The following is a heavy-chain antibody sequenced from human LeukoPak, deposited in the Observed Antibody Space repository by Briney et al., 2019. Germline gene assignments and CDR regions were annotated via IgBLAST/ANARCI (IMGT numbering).Heavy chain of an antibody. V-gene: IGHV4-34*01. CDR2: INHSGST. J-gene: IGHJ4*02. CDR3: ARGLTIVEATGDF. CDR1: GGSFSGYY. Sequence: SETLSLTCAVYGGSFSGYYWSWIRQPPGKGLEWIGEINHSGSTNYNPSLKSRVTISVDTSKNQFSLKLSSVTAADTAVYYCARGLTIVEATGDFWGQGTLVTVSS. D-gene: IGHD1-26*01.